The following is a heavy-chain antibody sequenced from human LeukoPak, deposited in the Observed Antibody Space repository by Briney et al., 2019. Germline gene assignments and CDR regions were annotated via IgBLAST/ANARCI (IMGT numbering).Heavy chain of an antibody. CDR2: INHSGST. CDR1: GGSFSGYY. Sequence: PSETLSLTCAVSGGSFSGYYWSWIRQPPGKGLEWIGEINHSGSTNYNPSLKSRVTISVDTSKNQFSLKMNSVTAADTAVYYCARGDPQITNKGKKKLTVDRRWFDPWGQGTLVTVSS. D-gene: IGHD7-27*01. J-gene: IGHJ5*02. V-gene: IGHV4-34*01. CDR3: ARGDPQITNKGKKKLTVDRRWFDP.